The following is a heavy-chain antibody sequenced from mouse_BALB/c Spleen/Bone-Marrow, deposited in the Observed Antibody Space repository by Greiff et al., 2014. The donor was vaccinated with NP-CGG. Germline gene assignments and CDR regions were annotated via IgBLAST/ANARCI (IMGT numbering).Heavy chain of an antibody. CDR1: GFTFSDYG. CDR2: ISNLAYSI. Sequence: EVQLVESGGALVQPGGSRKLSCAASGFTFSDYGMAWVRQAPGKGPEWVAFISNLAYSIYYTDTVTGRFTISRENAKNTLYLEMSSLRSEDTAMYYCARETTRGAMDYWVKEPQSPSPQ. V-gene: IGHV5-15*02. CDR3: ARETTRGAMDY. J-gene: IGHJ4*01. D-gene: IGHD2-1*01.